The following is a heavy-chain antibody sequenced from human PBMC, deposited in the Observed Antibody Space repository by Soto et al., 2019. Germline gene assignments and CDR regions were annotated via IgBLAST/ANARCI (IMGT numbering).Heavy chain of an antibody. CDR3: ARDDALRETSGYFYLDY. D-gene: IGHD3-22*01. J-gene: IGHJ4*02. CDR2: IIPLFDAV. V-gene: IGHV1-69*06. CDR1: EGTFNNYA. Sequence: QVQLVQSGAEVKKPGSSVRVSCKTSEGTFNNYAISWVRQAPGQGLEWMGGIIPLFDAVKYAQKFLGRVTITADKSTSTAYMELHTLTSEDTAVYYCARDDALRETSGYFYLDYWGQGTPVTVTS.